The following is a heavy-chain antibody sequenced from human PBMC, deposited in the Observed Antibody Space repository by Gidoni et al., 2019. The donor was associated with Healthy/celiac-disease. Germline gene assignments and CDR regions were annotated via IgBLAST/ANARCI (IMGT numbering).Heavy chain of an antibody. Sequence: EVQLVESGGGLVQPGRSLRLSCAASGFTFDDYAMHWVRQAPGKGLEWVSGISWNSGSIGYADSVKGRFTISRDNAKNSLYLQMNSLRAEDTALYHCASSSSWVAAFDIWGQGTMVTVSS. J-gene: IGHJ3*02. D-gene: IGHD6-13*01. CDR2: ISWNSGSI. V-gene: IGHV3-9*01. CDR3: ASSSSWVAAFDI. CDR1: GFTFDDYA.